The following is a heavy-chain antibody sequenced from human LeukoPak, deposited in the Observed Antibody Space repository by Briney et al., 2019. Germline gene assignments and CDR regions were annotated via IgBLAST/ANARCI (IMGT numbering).Heavy chain of an antibody. J-gene: IGHJ4*02. V-gene: IGHV3-30*03. D-gene: IGHD6-19*01. CDR1: GFTFSSYG. CDR2: ISYDGSNK. Sequence: GGSLRLSCAASGFTFSSYGMHWVRQAPGKGLEWVAVISYDGSNKYYADSVRGRFTISRDNSKNTLYLQMNSLRAEDTAVYYCARQIAGGWSFDYWGQGTLVTVSS. CDR3: ARQIAGGWSFDY.